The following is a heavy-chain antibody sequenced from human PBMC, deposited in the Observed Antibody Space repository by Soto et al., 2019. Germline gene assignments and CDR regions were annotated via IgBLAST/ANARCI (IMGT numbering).Heavy chain of an antibody. D-gene: IGHD3-22*01. CDR1: GGSISSGDYY. CDR2: IYYSGIT. V-gene: IGHV4-30-4*01. J-gene: IGHJ4*02. Sequence: PSETLSLTCTVSGGSISSGDYYWSWIRQPPGKGLELIGYIYYSGITYYNPSLKSRVTISVDTSKNQFSLKLSSVTAADTAVDYCGRMNHSGYYPVGYWGQGTLVTVSS. CDR3: GRMNHSGYYPVGY.